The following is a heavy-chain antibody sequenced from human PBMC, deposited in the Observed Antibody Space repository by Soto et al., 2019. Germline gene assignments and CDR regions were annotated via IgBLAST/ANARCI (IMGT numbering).Heavy chain of an antibody. D-gene: IGHD2-15*01. CDR1: GFAFSRFE. Sequence: TGGSLRLSCAASGFAFSRFEVHWVRQAPGKGLEWISYISSSGSTAYYASSVEGRFTISRDNANNSIYLHMDSLRAEDTALYYCTRAAWFPLLSFYWGQGALVTVSS. V-gene: IGHV3-48*03. J-gene: IGHJ4*02. CDR3: TRAAWFPLLSFY. CDR2: ISSSGSTA.